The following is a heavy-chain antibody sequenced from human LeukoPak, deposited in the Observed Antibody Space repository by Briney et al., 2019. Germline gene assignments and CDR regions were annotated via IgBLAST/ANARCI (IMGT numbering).Heavy chain of an antibody. J-gene: IGHJ6*04. D-gene: IGHD3-10*02. CDR3: AELGITMIGGV. CDR1: GFTFSTYN. CDR2: ITSSSSYI. V-gene: IGHV3-21*04. Sequence: GGSLRLSCAASGFTFSTYNMNWVRQAPGKGLEWVSSITSSSSYIYYADSVKGRFTISRDNAKNSLYLQMNSLRAEDTAVYYCAELGITMIGGVWGKGTTVTISS.